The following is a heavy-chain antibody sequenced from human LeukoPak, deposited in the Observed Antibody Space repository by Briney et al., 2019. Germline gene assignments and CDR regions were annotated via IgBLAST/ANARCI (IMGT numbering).Heavy chain of an antibody. CDR1: GGTFSSYA. V-gene: IGHV1-69*04. CDR2: IIPILGIA. Sequence: ASVKVSRKASGGTFSSYAISWVRPAPGQGLEWMGRIIPILGIANYAQKFQGRVTITADKSTSTAYMELSSLRSEDTAVYYCARSRDGYNSALDYWGQGTLVTVSS. J-gene: IGHJ4*02. CDR3: ARSRDGYNSALDY. D-gene: IGHD5-24*01.